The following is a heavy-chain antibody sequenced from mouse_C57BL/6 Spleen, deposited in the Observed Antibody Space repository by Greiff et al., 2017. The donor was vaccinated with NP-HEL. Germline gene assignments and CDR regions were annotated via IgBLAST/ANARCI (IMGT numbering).Heavy chain of an antibody. D-gene: IGHD1-1*01. CDR3: AREDYYGSSPYYFDY. CDR1: GYTFTSYW. Sequence: QVQLQQPGAELVMPGASVKLSCKASGYTFTSYWMHWVKQRPGQGLEWIGEIDPSDSYTNYNQKFKGKSTLTVDKSSSTAYMQLSSLTSEDSAVYYGAREDYYGSSPYYFDYWGQGTTLTVSS. CDR2: IDPSDSYT. J-gene: IGHJ2*01. V-gene: IGHV1-69*01.